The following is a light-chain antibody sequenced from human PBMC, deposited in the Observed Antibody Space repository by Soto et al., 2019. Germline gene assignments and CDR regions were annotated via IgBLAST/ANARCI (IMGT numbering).Light chain of an antibody. CDR2: GGS. Sequence: EIVLTQSPGTLSLSPGERATLSCRASQNIRNNFLAWYHQEPGQAPRLLVYGGSTRAAGIPDRFSGSGSATDFTLTISRLEPEDCGEFYCQQYESSVYTFGQGTKLEIK. CDR3: QQYESSVYT. V-gene: IGKV3-20*01. J-gene: IGKJ2*01. CDR1: QNIRNNF.